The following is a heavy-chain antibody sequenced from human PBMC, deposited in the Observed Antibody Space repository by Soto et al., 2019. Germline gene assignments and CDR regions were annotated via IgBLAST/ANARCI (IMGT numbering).Heavy chain of an antibody. J-gene: IGHJ4*02. V-gene: IGHV1-24*01. D-gene: IGHD3-16*01. CDR3: AKLRVVPPPPLGFKGGVTRPN. CDR1: GYTLTELS. Sequence: ASVKVSCKVSGYTLTELSMHWVRQAPGKGLEWMGGFDPEDGETIYAQKFQGRVTMTEDTSTDTAYMELSSLRSEDTAVYYCAKLRVVPPPPLGFKGGVTRPNGAQGTRVTVS. CDR2: FDPEDGET.